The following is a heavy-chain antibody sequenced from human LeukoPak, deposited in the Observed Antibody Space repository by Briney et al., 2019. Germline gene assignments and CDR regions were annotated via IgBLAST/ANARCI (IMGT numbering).Heavy chain of an antibody. CDR1: GFMFRDHY. V-gene: IGHV3-72*01. Sequence: PGGSLRLSCVASGFMFRDHYMDWVRQAPGKGLEWVGRTRNKANSYTTEYAASVKGRFTISRDDSKNSLYLPMNSLKTEDTAVYYCARVQTYDSSGYYDYWGQGTLVTVSS. CDR2: TRNKANSYTT. J-gene: IGHJ4*02. CDR3: ARVQTYDSSGYYDY. D-gene: IGHD3-22*01.